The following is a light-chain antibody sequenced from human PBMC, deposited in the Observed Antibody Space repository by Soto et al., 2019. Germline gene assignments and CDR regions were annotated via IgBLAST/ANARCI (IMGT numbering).Light chain of an antibody. J-gene: IGLJ2*01. CDR2: EGS. Sequence: QSALTQPASVSGSPGQSIAIPCTGSGRDVGAYNLVSWHQHHPGKAPKPIIYEGSKRPSGVSNRFSGSKSGNTASLTISGLQAEDEADYYCCSFAVGSTLVFGGGTKLTVL. CDR1: GRDVGAYNL. V-gene: IGLV2-23*01. CDR3: CSFAVGSTLV.